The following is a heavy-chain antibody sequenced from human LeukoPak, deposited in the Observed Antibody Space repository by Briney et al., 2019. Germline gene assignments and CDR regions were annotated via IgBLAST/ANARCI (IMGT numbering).Heavy chain of an antibody. Sequence: LSLTCAVYGGSFSGYYWSWIRQPPGKGLEWVSYISSSTGSTMYYADSVKGRFTISRDNAKNSLYLQMNSLRAEDTAVYYCVRSRSTVFGVVKDFDYWGQGNLVTVSS. CDR3: VRSRSTVFGVVKDFDY. V-gene: IGHV3-11*01. J-gene: IGHJ4*02. CDR2: ISSSTGSTM. CDR1: GGSFSGYY. D-gene: IGHD3-3*01.